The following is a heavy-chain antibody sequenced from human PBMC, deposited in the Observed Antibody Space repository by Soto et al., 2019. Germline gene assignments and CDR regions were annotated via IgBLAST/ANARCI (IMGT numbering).Heavy chain of an antibody. D-gene: IGHD6-13*01. CDR3: AKVDSSSWYGGKMLDY. J-gene: IGHJ4*02. CDR2: ISYDGSNK. V-gene: IGHV3-30*18. CDR1: GFTFSSYG. Sequence: QVQLVESGGGVVQPGRSLRLSCAASGFTFSSYGMHWVRQAPGKGLEWVAVISYDGSNKYYADSVKGRFTISRDNSKNTLYLQMNSLRAEDTAVYYCAKVDSSSWYGGKMLDYWGQGTLVTVSS.